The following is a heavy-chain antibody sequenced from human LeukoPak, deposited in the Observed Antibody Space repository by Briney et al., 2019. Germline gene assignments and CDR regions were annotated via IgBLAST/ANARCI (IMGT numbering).Heavy chain of an antibody. CDR3: ARGYLRGVPTYYYDSSGYWDY. D-gene: IGHD3-22*01. CDR2: INHSGST. V-gene: IGHV4-34*01. J-gene: IGHJ4*02. Sequence: SETLSLTCAVYGGSFSGYYWSWIRQPPGKGLEWIGEINHSGSTNYNPSLKSRVTISVDTSKNQFSLKLSSVTAADTAVYYCARGYLRGVPTYYYDSSGYWDYWGQGTLVTVSS. CDR1: GGSFSGYY.